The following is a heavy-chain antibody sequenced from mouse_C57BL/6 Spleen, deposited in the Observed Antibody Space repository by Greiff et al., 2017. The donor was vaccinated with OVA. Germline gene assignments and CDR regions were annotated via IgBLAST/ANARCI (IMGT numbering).Heavy chain of an antibody. CDR2: IYPGDGDT. Sequence: VQLQQSGPELVKPGASVKISCKASGYAFSSSWMNWVKQRPGKGLEWIGRIYPGDGDTNYNGKFKGKATLTADKSSSTAYMQLSSLTSEDSAVYFCATKTAQATFAYWGQGTLVTVSA. J-gene: IGHJ3*01. D-gene: IGHD3-2*02. CDR3: ATKTAQATFAY. CDR1: GYAFSSSW. V-gene: IGHV1-82*01.